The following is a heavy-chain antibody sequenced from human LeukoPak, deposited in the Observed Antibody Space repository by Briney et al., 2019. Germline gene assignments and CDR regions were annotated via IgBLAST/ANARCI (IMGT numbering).Heavy chain of an antibody. CDR2: IYYSGST. V-gene: IGHV4-39*07. J-gene: IGHJ4*02. CDR3: ARELGWLQLYYFDY. D-gene: IGHD5-24*01. CDR1: GGPISSSSYY. Sequence: SETLSLTCTVSGGPISSSSYYWGWIRQPPGKGLEWIGSIYYSGSTYYNPSLKSRVTISVDTSKNQFSLKLSSVTAADTAVYYCARELGWLQLYYFDYWGQGTLVTVSS.